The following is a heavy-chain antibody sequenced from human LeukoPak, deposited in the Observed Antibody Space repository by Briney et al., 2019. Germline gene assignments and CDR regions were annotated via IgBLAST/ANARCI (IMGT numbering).Heavy chain of an antibody. CDR1: GGSISSSSYY. CDR2: IYHSGST. Sequence: SETLSLTFTVSGGSISSSSYYWGWIRQPPGKGLEWIGSIYHSGSTYDNPSLKSRVTISVDTSKNQFSLGLSSVTATDTSVYYCARLWSGLRPPDYWGQGTLVTVSS. CDR3: ARLWSGLRPPDY. D-gene: IGHD3-3*01. J-gene: IGHJ4*02. V-gene: IGHV4-39*01.